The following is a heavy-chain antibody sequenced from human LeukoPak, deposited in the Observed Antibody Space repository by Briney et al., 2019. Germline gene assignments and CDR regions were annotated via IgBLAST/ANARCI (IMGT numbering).Heavy chain of an antibody. Sequence: GGTLRLSCAASDFTFTSYGMSWVRQAPGKGLEGVSAISGSGGSAYYADSVKGRFTISRDNSKNTLYLRMNSLRVEDTAVYYCARGSVATISRYFDDWGQGTLVTVSS. J-gene: IGHJ4*02. CDR3: ARGSVATISRYFDD. D-gene: IGHD5-12*01. CDR1: DFTFTSYG. CDR2: ISGSGGSA. V-gene: IGHV3-23*01.